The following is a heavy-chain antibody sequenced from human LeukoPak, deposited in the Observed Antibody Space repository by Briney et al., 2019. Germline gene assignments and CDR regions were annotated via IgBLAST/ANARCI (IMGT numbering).Heavy chain of an antibody. CDR2: IYYSGST. Sequence: ETLSLTCTVSGGSISSSSYYWGWIRQPPGKGLEWIGSIYYSGSTYYNPSLKSRVTISVDTSKNQFSLKLSSVTAADTAVYYCARVSRGWGLVAATPGDNWFDPWGQGTLVTVSS. CDR1: GGSISSSSYY. V-gene: IGHV4-39*07. J-gene: IGHJ5*02. CDR3: ARVSRGWGLVAATPGDNWFDP. D-gene: IGHD2-15*01.